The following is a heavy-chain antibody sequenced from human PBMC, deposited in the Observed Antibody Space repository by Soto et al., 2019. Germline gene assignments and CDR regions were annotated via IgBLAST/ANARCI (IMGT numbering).Heavy chain of an antibody. CDR3: AKVGWESCCWSPSNLDV. CDR1: GGTFSSYA. D-gene: IGHD6-19*01. J-gene: IGHJ6*02. CDR2: SIPVFGTT. V-gene: IGHV1-69*06. Sequence: QVQLVQSGAEGKKPGSSVKVSCQASGGTFSSYAINWVRQAPGQGLEWMGGSIPVFGTTHYPQRFQGRVTITAEKSTGTAYLALSSLRSEDTAVYYCAKVGWESCCWSPSNLDVWGQGTTVTVSS.